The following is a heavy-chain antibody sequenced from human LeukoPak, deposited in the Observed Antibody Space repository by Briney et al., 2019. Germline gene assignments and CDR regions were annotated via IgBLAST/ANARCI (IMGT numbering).Heavy chain of an antibody. CDR3: ARDRWFDP. CDR1: GGSISSYY. J-gene: IGHJ5*02. CDR2: INYSGNT. V-gene: IGHV4-59*01. Sequence: SETLSLTCTVSGGSISSYYRSWIRQPPGKGLEWIGCINYSGNTNYNPSLKSRVTISVDTSKNQFSLKLSSVTAADTAVYYCARDRWFDPWGQGTLVTVSS.